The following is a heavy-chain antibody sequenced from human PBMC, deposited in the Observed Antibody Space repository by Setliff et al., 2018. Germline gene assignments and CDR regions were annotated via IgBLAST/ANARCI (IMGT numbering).Heavy chain of an antibody. J-gene: IGHJ4*02. Sequence: PSETLSLTCAVYGGTFSDYHWTWIRQSPEKGLEWIGEINHRGSTNYNPSLKSRVTISIDTSRDQFSLKLISMIAADTAVYYCARGRNIAARLLDSWGQGTLVNRLL. D-gene: IGHD6-6*01. CDR3: ARGRNIAARLLDS. CDR1: GGTFSDYH. CDR2: INHRGST. V-gene: IGHV4-34*01.